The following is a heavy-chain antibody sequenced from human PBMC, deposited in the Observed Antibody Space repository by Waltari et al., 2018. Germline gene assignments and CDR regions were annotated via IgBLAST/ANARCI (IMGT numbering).Heavy chain of an antibody. CDR1: RGSFTAYF. D-gene: IGHD1-26*01. CDR2: INHCGST. Sequence: QVQLEQWGAGLLRPSETLSLTCGVFRGSFTAYFWTWVRPPPGEGLEWIGEINHCGSTNYTPSLQRRATISVDTSRIQFSLKLFSVTAADTAVYYCARGGAFAFDIWGQGTMLTVSS. J-gene: IGHJ3*02. V-gene: IGHV4-34*01. CDR3: ARGGAFAFDI.